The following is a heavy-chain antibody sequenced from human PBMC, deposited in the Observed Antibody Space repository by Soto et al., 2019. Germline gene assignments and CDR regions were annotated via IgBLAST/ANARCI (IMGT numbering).Heavy chain of an antibody. D-gene: IGHD3-22*01. V-gene: IGHV3-72*01. Sequence: GGSLILSCAASGFIFIDDYMDWVRQAPGKGLEWVGRSRNKANSYTTQYAASVKGRFAISRDDSKNSLYLQMNSLKTEDTAVYYCTSLYYYDSRGYYRGLPWGQGTVVTVSS. CDR2: SRNKANSYTT. CDR1: GFIFIDDY. CDR3: TSLYYYDSRGYYRGLP. J-gene: IGHJ3*01.